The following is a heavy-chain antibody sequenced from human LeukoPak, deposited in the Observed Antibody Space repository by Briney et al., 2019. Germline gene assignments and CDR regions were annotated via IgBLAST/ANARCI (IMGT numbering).Heavy chain of an antibody. CDR1: GFTFSSYE. CDR3: ARSWVGVAGD. D-gene: IGHD6-19*01. Sequence: GGSLRLSCAASGFTFSSYEMNWVRQAPGKELEWVSYISSSGSTIYYADSVKGRFTISRDNAKNSLYLQMNSLRAEDTAVYYCARSWVGVAGDWGQGTLVTVSS. CDR2: ISSSGSTI. V-gene: IGHV3-48*03. J-gene: IGHJ4*02.